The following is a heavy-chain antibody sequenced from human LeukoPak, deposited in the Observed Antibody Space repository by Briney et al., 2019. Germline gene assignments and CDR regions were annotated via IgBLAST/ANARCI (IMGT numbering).Heavy chain of an antibody. CDR1: GGSISSGGYY. Sequence: PSETLSLTCTVSGGSISSGGYYWSWIRQHPGKGLEWIGYIYYSGSTYYNPSLKSRVTISVDTSKNQFSLKLSSVTAADTAVYYCARGRSGYSSSWYIPKGWFDPWGQGTLVTVSS. J-gene: IGHJ5*02. V-gene: IGHV4-31*03. CDR2: IYYSGST. CDR3: ARGRSGYSSSWYIPKGWFDP. D-gene: IGHD6-13*01.